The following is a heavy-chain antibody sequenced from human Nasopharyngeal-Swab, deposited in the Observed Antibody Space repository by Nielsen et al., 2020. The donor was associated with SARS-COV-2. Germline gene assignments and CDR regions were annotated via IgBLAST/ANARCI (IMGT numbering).Heavy chain of an antibody. V-gene: IGHV3-30*18. Sequence: GESLKISCAASGFTFDDYAMHWVRQAPGKGLEWVAVIPYDESDKYYADSVRGRFTISRDNSRNTLYLQMNNLRAEDTAVYYCAKVFPYGSGSYSPAWDFHYWGRGTLVTVSS. D-gene: IGHD3-10*01. CDR3: AKVFPYGSGSYSPAWDFHY. CDR2: IPYDESDK. CDR1: GFTFDDYA. J-gene: IGHJ4*02.